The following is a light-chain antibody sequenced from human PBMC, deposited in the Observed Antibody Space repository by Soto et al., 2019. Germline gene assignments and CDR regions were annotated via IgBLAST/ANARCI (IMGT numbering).Light chain of an antibody. CDR3: SSYTLSSTSPMV. V-gene: IGLV2-14*01. Sequence: QSALTQPASVSGSPGQSITISCTGTSSDVGGYNYVSWYQQHPGKAPKLMIYDVSNRPSGVSNRFSGSKSGNTASLTISGLQAEDEADYYCSSYTLSSTSPMVFGGGTKLTVL. CDR1: SSDVGGYNY. CDR2: DVS. J-gene: IGLJ2*01.